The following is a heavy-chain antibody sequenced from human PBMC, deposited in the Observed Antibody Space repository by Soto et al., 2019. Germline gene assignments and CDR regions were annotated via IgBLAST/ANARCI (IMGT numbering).Heavy chain of an antibody. CDR2: MNPNSGNT. Sequence: ASVKVSGKASGYTFTSYDINWVRQATGQGLEWMGWMNPNSGNTGYAQKFQGRVTMTRNTSISTAYMELSSLRSEDTAVYYCAREHYYDSSGYYYGVDYWGQGTLVTVSS. J-gene: IGHJ4*02. D-gene: IGHD3-22*01. V-gene: IGHV1-8*01. CDR3: AREHYYDSSGYYYGVDY. CDR1: GYTFTSYD.